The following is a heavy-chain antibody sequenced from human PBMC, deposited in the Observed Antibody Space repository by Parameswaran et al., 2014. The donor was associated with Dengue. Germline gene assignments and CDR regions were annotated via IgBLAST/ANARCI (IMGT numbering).Heavy chain of an antibody. CDR2: ISGSGGST. D-gene: IGHD5-18*01. J-gene: IGHJ4*02. CDR3: AKVSWIQLGIYYFDY. V-gene: IGHV3-23*01. Sequence: RWIRQPPGKGLEWVSAISGSGGSTYYADSVKGRFTISRDNSKNTLYLQMNSLRAEDTAVYYCAKVSWIQLGIYYFDYWGQGTLVTVSS.